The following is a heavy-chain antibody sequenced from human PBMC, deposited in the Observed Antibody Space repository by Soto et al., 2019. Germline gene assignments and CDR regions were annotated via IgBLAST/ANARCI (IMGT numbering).Heavy chain of an antibody. Sequence: SETMSLTCTVSGGSISSSSYYWGWIRQPPGKGLEWIGSIYYSGSTYYNPSLKSRVTISVDTSKNQFSLKLSSVTAADPAVYYCASLPPYYDFWSGYSTNWFDPLGQGTLVTVSS. CDR1: GGSISSSSYY. CDR2: IYYSGST. CDR3: ASLPPYYDFWSGYSTNWFDP. J-gene: IGHJ5*02. D-gene: IGHD3-3*01. V-gene: IGHV4-39*01.